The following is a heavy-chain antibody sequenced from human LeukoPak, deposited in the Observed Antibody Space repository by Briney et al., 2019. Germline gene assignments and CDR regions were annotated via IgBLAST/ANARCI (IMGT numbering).Heavy chain of an antibody. CDR3: ARGLYDLWSGHFGY. CDR2: ISNDGKT. J-gene: IGHJ4*02. V-gene: IGHV3-66*02. Sequence: GGSLRLSCAASGFTVSRNYMMWVRQAPGERLEGVSVISNDGKTNYADSVKGRFTISKDNSKNTVYLQMNNLRTEDTSLYYCARGLYDLWSGHFGYWGQGTLVSVSS. CDR1: GFTVSRNY. D-gene: IGHD3-3*01.